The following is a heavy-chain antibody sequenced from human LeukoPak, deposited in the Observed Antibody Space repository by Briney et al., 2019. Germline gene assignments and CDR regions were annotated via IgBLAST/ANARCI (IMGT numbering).Heavy chain of an antibody. Sequence: SETLSLTCTVSGGSISSSSYYWGWIRQPPGKGLEWIGSIYYSGSTYYNPSLKSRVTISVDTSKNQFSLKLSSVTAADTAVYYCARVHYDSSGYYYVYWFDPRGQGTLVTVSS. CDR3: ARVHYDSSGYYYVYWFDP. CDR2: IYYSGST. V-gene: IGHV4-39*01. CDR1: GGSISSSSYY. D-gene: IGHD3-22*01. J-gene: IGHJ5*02.